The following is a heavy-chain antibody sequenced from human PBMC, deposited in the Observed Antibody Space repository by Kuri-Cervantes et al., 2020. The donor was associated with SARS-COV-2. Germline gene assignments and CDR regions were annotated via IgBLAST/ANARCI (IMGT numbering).Heavy chain of an antibody. CDR2: IYYSGST. J-gene: IGHJ6*03. CDR3: ARLPYYYYYMDV. Sequence: GSLRLSCTVSGGSISSSSYYWGWIRQPPGKGLEWIGSIYYSGSTYYNPSLKSRVTISVDTSKNQFSLKLSSVTAADTAVYYCARLPYYYYYMDVWGKGTTVTVSS. CDR1: GGSISSSSYY. V-gene: IGHV4-39*01.